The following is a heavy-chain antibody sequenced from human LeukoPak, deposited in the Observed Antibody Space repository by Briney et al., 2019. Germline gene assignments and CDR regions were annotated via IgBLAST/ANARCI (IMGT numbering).Heavy chain of an antibody. J-gene: IGHJ5*02. CDR3: ARAPYCSGGSCYPDKPDWFDP. CDR2: IIPIFGTA. CDR1: GGTFSSYA. V-gene: IGHV1-69*06. D-gene: IGHD2-15*01. Sequence: SVKVSCKASGGTFSSYAISWVRQAPGQGLEWMGGIIPIFGTANYAQKFQGRVTITADKSTSTAYMELSSLRSEDTAVYYYARAPYCSGGSCYPDKPDWFDPWGQGTLVTVSS.